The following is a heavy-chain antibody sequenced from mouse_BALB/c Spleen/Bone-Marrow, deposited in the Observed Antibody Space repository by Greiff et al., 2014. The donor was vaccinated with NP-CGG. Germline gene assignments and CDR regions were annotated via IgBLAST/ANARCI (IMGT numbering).Heavy chain of an antibody. CDR2: IWAAGST. Sequence: QVQLQQSGPGLVAPSQSLSITCTVSGFSLTSYGVHWVRQPLGEGLEWLGVIWAAGSTNYNSALMSRLSTSKDNSKSQLFLKMNGLQTDDTAVYYCGREREFDGYYDFDYWGRGTTLTVSS. V-gene: IGHV2-9*02. J-gene: IGHJ2*01. D-gene: IGHD2-3*01. CDR1: GFSLTSYG. CDR3: GREREFDGYYDFDY.